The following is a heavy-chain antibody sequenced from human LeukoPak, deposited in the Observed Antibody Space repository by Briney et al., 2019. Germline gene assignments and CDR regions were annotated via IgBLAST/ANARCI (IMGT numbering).Heavy chain of an antibody. Sequence: GGSLRLSCAASGFTFSSYSTNWVRQAPGKGLEWVSSISSSSSYIYYADSVKGRFTISRDNAKNSLYLQMNSLRAEDTAVYYCARPTSSPWGFDYWGQGTLVTVSS. V-gene: IGHV3-21*01. CDR1: GFTFSSYS. CDR3: ARPTSSPWGFDY. CDR2: ISSSSSYI. D-gene: IGHD6-13*01. J-gene: IGHJ4*02.